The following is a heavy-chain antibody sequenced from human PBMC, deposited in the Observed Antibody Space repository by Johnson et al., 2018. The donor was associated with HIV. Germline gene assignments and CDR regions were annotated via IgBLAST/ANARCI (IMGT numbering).Heavy chain of an antibody. CDR3: ARVVVITYHDAFDI. V-gene: IGHV3-30-3*01. J-gene: IGHJ3*02. D-gene: IGHD3-22*01. Sequence: VESGGGVVQPGRSLRLSCAASGFTFNTYAMHWVRQAPGKGLQWVALMSYDGIKKYYADSVKGRFTISGDSSKNTVFLQMNSLRVEDTAVYYCARVVVITYHDAFDIWGQGTMVTVSS. CDR2: MSYDGIKK. CDR1: GFTFNTYA.